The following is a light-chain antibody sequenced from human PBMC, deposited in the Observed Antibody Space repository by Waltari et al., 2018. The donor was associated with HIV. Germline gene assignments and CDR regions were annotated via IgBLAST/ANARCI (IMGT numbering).Light chain of an antibody. CDR2: DAS. CDR3: QQCGTSPRT. J-gene: IGKJ1*01. V-gene: IGKV3-20*01. CDR1: QSVSSSY. Sequence: EIVLTQSPGTLYLSPGEGATLSCRASQSVSSSYLAWYQQRPGQAPRLLIYDASSRPTGVPDRFRGSGSGTHFTLTISRLEPEDFAVYYCQQCGTSPRTFGQGTKVEIK.